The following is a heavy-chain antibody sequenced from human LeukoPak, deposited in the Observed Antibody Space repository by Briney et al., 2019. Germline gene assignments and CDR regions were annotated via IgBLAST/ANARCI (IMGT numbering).Heavy chain of an antibody. CDR3: ARDVLLTGTSGIDY. CDR1: GFTFITYW. D-gene: IGHD1-20*01. J-gene: IGHJ4*02. V-gene: IGHV3-7*01. Sequence: GGSLRLSCAASGFTFITYWLSWVRQAPGKGLEWVANIKQDGSEKYYVDSVKGRFTISRDNAKNSLYLQMNSLRAEDTAVYYCARDVLLTGTSGIDYWGQGTLVTVSS. CDR2: IKQDGSEK.